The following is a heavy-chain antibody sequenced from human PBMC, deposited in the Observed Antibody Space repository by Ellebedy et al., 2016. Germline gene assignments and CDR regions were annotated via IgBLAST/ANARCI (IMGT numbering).Heavy chain of an antibody. CDR2: INPSGGST. CDR1: GYTFTSYY. CDR3: TRGGSGSYSPDYPRDY. J-gene: IGHJ4*02. V-gene: IGHV1-46*01. Sequence: ASVKVSCKASGYTFTSYYMHWVRQAPGQGLEWVGIINPSGGSTSYAQKFQGRVTMTRDTSTSTVYMELSSLRSEDTAVYYCTRGGSGSYSPDYPRDYWGQGTLVTVSS. D-gene: IGHD1-26*01.